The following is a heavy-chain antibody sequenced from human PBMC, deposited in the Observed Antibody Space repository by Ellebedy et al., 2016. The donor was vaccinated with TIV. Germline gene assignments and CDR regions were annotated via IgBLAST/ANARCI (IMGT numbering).Heavy chain of an antibody. Sequence: SETLSLXXTVSGGSISSGGYYWSWIRQHPGKGLEWIGYIYYSGSTYYNPSLKSRVTISVDTSKNQFSLKLSSVTAADTAVYYCARSLDGDYVYFDYWGQGTLVTVSS. J-gene: IGHJ4*02. CDR3: ARSLDGDYVYFDY. V-gene: IGHV4-31*03. CDR1: GGSISSGGYY. CDR2: IYYSGST. D-gene: IGHD4-17*01.